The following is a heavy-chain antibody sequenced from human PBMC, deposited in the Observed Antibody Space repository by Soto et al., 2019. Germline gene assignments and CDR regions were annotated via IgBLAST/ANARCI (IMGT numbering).Heavy chain of an antibody. CDR2: IYYSGST. Sequence: QLKLQESGPGLVKPSETLSLTCTVSGGSISSSSYYWGWIRQPPGKGLEWIGSIYYSGSTYYNPSLKSRVTISVDTSKNQFSLKLSSVTAADTAVYYCASAWGYCSSTSCPGLDYYMDVWGKGTTVTVSS. CDR1: GGSISSSSYY. D-gene: IGHD2-2*01. CDR3: ASAWGYCSSTSCPGLDYYMDV. V-gene: IGHV4-39*01. J-gene: IGHJ6*03.